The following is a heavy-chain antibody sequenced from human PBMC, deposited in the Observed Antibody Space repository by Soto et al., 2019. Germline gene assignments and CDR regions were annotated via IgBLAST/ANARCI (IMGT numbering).Heavy chain of an antibody. J-gene: IGHJ6*02. CDR2: INAGNGNT. CDR1: GYTFTSYA. Sequence: QVQLVQSGAEVKKPGASVKVSCKASGYTFTSYAMHWVRQAPGQRLEWMGWINAGNGNTKYPQKFQGRVTITRDTSASTAYMELSSLRSEDTAVYYCARGPRGYSYCFTYYYGMDVWGQGTTVTVSS. D-gene: IGHD5-18*01. CDR3: ARGPRGYSYCFTYYYGMDV. V-gene: IGHV1-3*01.